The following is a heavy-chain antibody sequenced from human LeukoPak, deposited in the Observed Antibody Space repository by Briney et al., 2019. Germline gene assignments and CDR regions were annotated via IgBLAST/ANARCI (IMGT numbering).Heavy chain of an antibody. CDR2: ISYDGSNK. J-gene: IGHJ4*02. V-gene: IGHV3-30*18. D-gene: IGHD3-16*01. Sequence: GGSLRLFCAASGFIFSSYGMHWVRQAPGKGLEWVAVISYDGSNKYYADSVKGRFTISRDDSKKTLYLQMNSLRGDDTAVYYCAKDLSYGYFDYWGQGTLVTVSS. CDR1: GFIFSSYG. CDR3: AKDLSYGYFDY.